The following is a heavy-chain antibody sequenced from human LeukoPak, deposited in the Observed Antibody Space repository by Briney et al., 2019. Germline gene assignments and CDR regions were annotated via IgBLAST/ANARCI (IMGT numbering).Heavy chain of an antibody. Sequence: SVKVSCKASGGVFTSYAISWVRQAPGQGLEWMGGIIPIFGTANYAQKFQGRVTITADESTSTAYMELSSLRSEDTAVYYCARDPLYYYGSGRDLYYYYGMDVWGQGTTVTVSS. V-gene: IGHV1-69*13. J-gene: IGHJ6*02. CDR3: ARDPLYYYGSGRDLYYYYGMDV. D-gene: IGHD3-10*01. CDR1: GGVFTSYA. CDR2: IIPIFGTA.